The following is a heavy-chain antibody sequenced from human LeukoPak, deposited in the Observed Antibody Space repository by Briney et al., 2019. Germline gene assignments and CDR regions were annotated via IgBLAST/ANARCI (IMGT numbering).Heavy chain of an antibody. Sequence: ASVKVSCKASGYTFTSYDINWVRQATGQGLEWMGWMNPNSGNTGYAQKFQGRVTMTRNTSISTAYMELSSLRSEDTAVYYCARGPEYSSSWYTKIAYYYYYGMDVWGQGTTVTVSS. CDR3: ARGPEYSSSWYTKIAYYYYYGMDV. V-gene: IGHV1-8*01. D-gene: IGHD6-13*01. J-gene: IGHJ6*02. CDR2: MNPNSGNT. CDR1: GYTFTSYD.